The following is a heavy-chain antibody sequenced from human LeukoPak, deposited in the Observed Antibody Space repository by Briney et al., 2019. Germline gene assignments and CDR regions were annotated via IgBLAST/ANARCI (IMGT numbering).Heavy chain of an antibody. CDR3: AKETPKTGWFDP. Sequence: ASVKVSCKASGYTFNTNYIHWVRQAPGQGLEWIGVINPSGDGTSYPQKFQGRVTLARDTSTSTIYMELSSLRSEDTAIYYCAKETPKTGWFDPWGQGTLVTVSS. J-gene: IGHJ5*02. D-gene: IGHD1-14*01. CDR2: INPSGDGT. V-gene: IGHV1-46*02. CDR1: GYTFNTNY.